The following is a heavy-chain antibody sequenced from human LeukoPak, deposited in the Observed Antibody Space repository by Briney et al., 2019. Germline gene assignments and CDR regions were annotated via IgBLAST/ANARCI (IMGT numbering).Heavy chain of an antibody. CDR1: GYTFTSYG. CDR2: ISAYNGNT. Sequence: GASVKVSCKASGYTFTSYGISWVRQAPGQGLEWMGWISAYNGNTNYAQKLQGRVTITRDTSASTAYMELSSLGSEDTAVYYCARGRRGYYGSGSYHFDYWGQGTLVTVSS. CDR3: ARGRRGYYGSGSYHFDY. J-gene: IGHJ4*02. V-gene: IGHV1-18*01. D-gene: IGHD3-10*01.